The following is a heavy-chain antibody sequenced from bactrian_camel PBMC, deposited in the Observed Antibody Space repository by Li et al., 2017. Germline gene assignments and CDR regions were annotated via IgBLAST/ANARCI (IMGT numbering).Heavy chain of an antibody. CDR1: GYNTESGH. Sequence: HVQLVESGGGSVQAGGSLKLSCIASGYNTESGHMGWYRQVPGKERELVSDINSDGTSKIADSVKGRFTISQDLAKNTVYLEMNSLKTDDTGVYYCTTALLCSFWGQGTQVTVS. CDR2: INSDGTS. V-gene: IGHV3S53*01. D-gene: IGHD3*01. J-gene: IGHJ4*01. CDR3: TTALLCSF.